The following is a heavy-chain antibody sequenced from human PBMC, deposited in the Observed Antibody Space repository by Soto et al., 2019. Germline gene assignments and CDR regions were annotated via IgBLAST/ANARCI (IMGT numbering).Heavy chain of an antibody. V-gene: IGHV1-3*01. CDR3: ARSSFCTSTSCPPRFDP. CDR1: GYTFTSYA. J-gene: IGHJ5*02. Sequence: ASVKVSCKASGYTFTSYAVHWVRQAPGQRLEWMGWINSGNGNTKYSQKFQGRVTITRDTSATTAYMELSSLRSEDTAVYYCARSSFCTSTSCPPRFDPWGQGTLVTVSS. CDR2: INSGNGNT. D-gene: IGHD2-2*01.